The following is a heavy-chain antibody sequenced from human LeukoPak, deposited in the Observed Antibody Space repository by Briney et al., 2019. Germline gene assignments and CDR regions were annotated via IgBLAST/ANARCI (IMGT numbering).Heavy chain of an antibody. CDR2: MYHSGIT. J-gene: IGHJ5*02. D-gene: IGHD3-10*01. Sequence: SETLSLTCTVSGYSINSGYYWGWIRQPPGKGLEWIGTMYHSGITYYNLSLKSRVTISVDTSKNQFSLKLNSVTAADTAVYYCARLTPGKNWFDPWGHGTLVTVS. CDR3: ARLTPGKNWFDP. V-gene: IGHV4-38-2*02. CDR1: GYSINSGYY.